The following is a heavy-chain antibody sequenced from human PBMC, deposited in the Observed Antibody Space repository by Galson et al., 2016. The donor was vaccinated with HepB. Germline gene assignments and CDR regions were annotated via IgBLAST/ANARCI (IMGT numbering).Heavy chain of an antibody. CDR2: ISGSGGST. Sequence: LRLSCAASGFTFSSYAMSWVRQAPGKGLEWVSAISGSGGSTYYADSVKGRFTISRDNPKNTLYLQMNSLRAEDTAVYYCAKDLGFLEWLFFDSYYYYGMDVWCQGTTVTVSS. V-gene: IGHV3-23*01. CDR1: GFTFSSYA. D-gene: IGHD3-3*01. J-gene: IGHJ6*02. CDR3: AKDLGFLEWLFFDSYYYYGMDV.